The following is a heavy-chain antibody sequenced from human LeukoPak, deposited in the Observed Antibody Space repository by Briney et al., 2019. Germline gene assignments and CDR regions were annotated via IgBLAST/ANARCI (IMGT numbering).Heavy chain of an antibody. V-gene: IGHV3-30*18. Sequence: GRSLRLPCAASGFTFSSYGMHWVRQAPGKGLEWVAVISYDGSNKYYADSVKGRFTISRDNSKNTLYLQMNSLRAEDTAVYYCAKSHDYGDYPGDYWGQGTLVTVSS. D-gene: IGHD4-17*01. CDR3: AKSHDYGDYPGDY. J-gene: IGHJ4*02. CDR1: GFTFSSYG. CDR2: ISYDGSNK.